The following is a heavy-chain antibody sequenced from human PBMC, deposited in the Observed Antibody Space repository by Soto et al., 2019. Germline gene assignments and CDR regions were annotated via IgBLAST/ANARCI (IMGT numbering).Heavy chain of an antibody. CDR1: GGSISSGDYY. D-gene: IGHD3-22*01. J-gene: IGHJ4*02. V-gene: IGHV4-30-4*01. Sequence: SETLSLTCTVSGGSISSGDYYWSWIRQPPGKGLEWIGYVYYSGSTYYNPSLKSRVTISVDTSKNQFSLKLSSVTAADTAVYYCARDIGYDSSGYPLIDYWGQGTLVTVSS. CDR3: ARDIGYDSSGYPLIDY. CDR2: VYYSGST.